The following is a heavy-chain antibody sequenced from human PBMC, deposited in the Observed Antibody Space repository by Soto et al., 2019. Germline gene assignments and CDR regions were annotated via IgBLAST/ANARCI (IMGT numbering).Heavy chain of an antibody. V-gene: IGHV3-48*01. CDR1: GFTFSSYS. CDR2: ISSSSSTI. J-gene: IGHJ4*02. CDR3: ARDEVGAEGK. D-gene: IGHD3-16*01. Sequence: EVQLVESGGGLVQPGGSLRLSCAASGFTFSSYSMNWVRQAPGKGLEWVSYISSSSSTIYYADSVKGRFTISRDNAKNSLDLQMDRPGAEDTAVYYWARDEVGAEGKWGQGTLVTVSS.